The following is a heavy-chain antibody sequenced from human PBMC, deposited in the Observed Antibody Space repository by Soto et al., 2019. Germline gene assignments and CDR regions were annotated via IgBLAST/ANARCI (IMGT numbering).Heavy chain of an antibody. CDR1: GGTFSSFT. V-gene: IGHV1-69*01. CDR3: AREESDMFDY. CDR2: IIPIYGTA. Sequence: QVQLVQSGAEVKKPGSSVKVSCKASGGTFSSFTISWVRQAPGQGLEWMGGIIPIYGTANYAQKFQGRVTITADASTRTAYMELSSLRSEDTAVYYCAREESDMFDYWGQGTLVNVSS. J-gene: IGHJ4*02.